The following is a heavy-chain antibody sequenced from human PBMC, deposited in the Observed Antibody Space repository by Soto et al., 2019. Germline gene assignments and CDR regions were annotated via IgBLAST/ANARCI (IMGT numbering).Heavy chain of an antibody. D-gene: IGHD2-15*01. CDR3: ARRDSGGFFRFFDS. J-gene: IGHJ4*02. Sequence: QVQLVQSGTEVKKPGSSVKVSCKTSGGSLSTNPISWVRQAPGQGLEWMGGTGSGTGPGNHAQKFQGRLTVTADKSTGTVHMELTNLSSEDTAVYYCARRDSGGFFRFFDSWGQGTLVTVSS. V-gene: IGHV1-69*06. CDR2: TGSGTGPG. CDR1: GGSLSTNP.